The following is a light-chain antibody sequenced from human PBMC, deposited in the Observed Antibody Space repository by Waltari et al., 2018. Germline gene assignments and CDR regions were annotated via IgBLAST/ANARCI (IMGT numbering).Light chain of an antibody. J-gene: IGLJ2*01. CDR3: QSADDSGDHVL. V-gene: IGLV3-25*03. CDR2: RNT. Sequence: SPGLTQPPSVSVSPGQTAIITCSGDELADKYIYWFQQKSGQAPVVVIRRNTGRPSGLPERFSASDSGTTGTLVMSGVQAEGEAEYYCQSADDSGDHVLFGGGTKLTVL. CDR1: ELADKY.